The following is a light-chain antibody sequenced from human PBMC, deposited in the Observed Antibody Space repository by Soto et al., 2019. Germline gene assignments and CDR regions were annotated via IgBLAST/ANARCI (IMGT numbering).Light chain of an antibody. Sequence: DIQMTQSPSTLSASVGDGVTITCRASQRISTWLAWYQQKPGKAPKLLISDASSLETGVPSRFSGSGSGTDFTLTISSLQPEDFATYYCQQLNSYSWTFGQGTKVDIK. CDR1: QRISTW. J-gene: IGKJ1*01. CDR3: QQLNSYSWT. V-gene: IGKV1-5*01. CDR2: DAS.